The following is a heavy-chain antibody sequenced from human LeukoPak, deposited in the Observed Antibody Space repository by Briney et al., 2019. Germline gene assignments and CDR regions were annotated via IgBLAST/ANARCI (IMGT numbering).Heavy chain of an antibody. J-gene: IGHJ4*02. CDR1: GYTFTGYY. CDR2: INPNSGGT. D-gene: IGHD1-26*01. CDR3: ARDGEEWELPTFDY. V-gene: IGHV1-2*06. Sequence: ASVKVSCKASGYTFTGYYMHWVRQAPGQGLEWMGRINPNSGGTNYAQKFQGRVTMTMDTSISKAYMELSRLRSDDTAVYYCARDGEEWELPTFDYWGQGTLVTVSS.